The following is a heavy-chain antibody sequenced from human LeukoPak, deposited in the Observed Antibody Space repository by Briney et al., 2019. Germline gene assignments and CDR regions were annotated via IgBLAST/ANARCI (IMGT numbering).Heavy chain of an antibody. CDR1: GFTFRTYS. CDR2: ISSGGSTI. V-gene: IGHV3-48*02. J-gene: IGHJ4*02. D-gene: IGHD1-26*01. CDR3: ARGYDY. Sequence: PGGSLRLSCEASGFTFRTYSMNWVRQAPGEGLEWVSYISSGGSTIYYADSVKGRFTISRDNAKNSLYLQMNSLRDEDTAVYYCARGYDYWGQGTLVTVSS.